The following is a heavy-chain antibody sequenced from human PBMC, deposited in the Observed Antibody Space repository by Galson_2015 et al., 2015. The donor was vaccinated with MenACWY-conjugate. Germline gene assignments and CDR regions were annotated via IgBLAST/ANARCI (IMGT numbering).Heavy chain of an antibody. CDR3: ARPLLDTMIVVD. V-gene: IGHV3-30*03. Sequence: LRLSCAASGFTFSTYGMHWVRQAPGKGLEWVAVISYDGSDKYYADSVKGRFTISRDNSKNTLYLQMNRLRAEDTAVYYCARPLLDTMIVVDWGQGTLVTVSS. CDR2: ISYDGSDK. D-gene: IGHD3-22*01. CDR1: GFTFSTYG. J-gene: IGHJ4*02.